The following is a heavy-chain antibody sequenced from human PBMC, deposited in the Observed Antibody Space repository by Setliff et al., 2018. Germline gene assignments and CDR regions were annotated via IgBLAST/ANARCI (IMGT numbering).Heavy chain of an antibody. CDR3: ASDVIVVAGTGTNY. V-gene: IGHV1-3*01. Sequence: ASVKVSCQASGYIFTNYNVYWLRQAPGQTLELMGHVHGGNGDTKYSEKFQGRLTITRDISATTADMELFSLKSEDTAVYYCASDVIVVAGTGTNYWGQGTLVTVSS. CDR1: GYIFTNYN. CDR2: VHGGNGDT. D-gene: IGHD3-22*01. J-gene: IGHJ4*02.